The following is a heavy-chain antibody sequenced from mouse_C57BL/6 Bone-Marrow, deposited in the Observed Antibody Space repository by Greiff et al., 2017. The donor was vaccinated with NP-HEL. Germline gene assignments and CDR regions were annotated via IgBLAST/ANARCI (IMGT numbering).Heavy chain of an antibody. D-gene: IGHD2-2*01. J-gene: IGHJ3*01. CDR3: ARSLYGYDRTWFAY. CDR2: IDPPDSYT. Sequence: QVQLQQPGAELVMPGASVKLSCKASGYTFTSYWMHWVKQRPGQGLEWIGEIDPPDSYTNYNQKFKGKSTLTVDKSSSTAYMQLSSLTSEDSAVYYCARSLYGYDRTWFAYWGQGTLVTVSA. V-gene: IGHV1-69*01. CDR1: GYTFTSYW.